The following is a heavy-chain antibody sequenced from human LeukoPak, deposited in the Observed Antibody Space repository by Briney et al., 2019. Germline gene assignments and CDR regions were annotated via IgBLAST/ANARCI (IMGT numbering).Heavy chain of an antibody. CDR3: ATTAIFRHMDV. CDR2: INPNSGGT. V-gene: IGHV1-2*06. Sequence: ASVKVSCKASGYTLTAYYIYWVRQAPGQGLEWMGRINPNSGGTDYAQQFQGRVTMTEDTSTDTAYMELSSLRSEDTAVYYCATTAIFRHMDVWGKGTTVTVSS. D-gene: IGHD3-9*01. CDR1: GYTLTAYY. J-gene: IGHJ6*03.